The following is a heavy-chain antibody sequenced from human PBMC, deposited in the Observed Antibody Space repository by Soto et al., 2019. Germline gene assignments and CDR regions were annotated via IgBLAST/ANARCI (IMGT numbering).Heavy chain of an antibody. V-gene: IGHV1-8*01. D-gene: IGHD3-16*02. Sequence: ASVKVSCKASGYTFTSYDINWVRQATGQGLEWMGWMNPNSGNTGYAQKFQGRVTMTRNTSISTAYMELSSLRSEDTAVYYCARNQYSDYIWGSYRPNWFDPWGQGTLVTVSS. J-gene: IGHJ5*02. CDR1: GYTFTSYD. CDR3: ARNQYSDYIWGSYRPNWFDP. CDR2: MNPNSGNT.